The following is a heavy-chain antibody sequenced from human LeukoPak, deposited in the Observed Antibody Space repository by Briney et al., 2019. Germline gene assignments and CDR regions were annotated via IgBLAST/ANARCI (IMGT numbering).Heavy chain of an antibody. CDR3: ARTSRASPGWRPRLKNAFDL. J-gene: IGHJ3*01. CDR2: INQDGSAK. Sequence: GGSLRLTCTASAFTFSNYWMSWVRQAPGKGLEWVASINQDGSAKDSVHSVEGRFIISRDNVKNSLYLQMDSLRAEDTAVYYCARTSRASPGWRPRLKNAFDLWGLGTLVTVSS. D-gene: IGHD6-6*01. V-gene: IGHV3-7*03. CDR1: AFTFSNYW.